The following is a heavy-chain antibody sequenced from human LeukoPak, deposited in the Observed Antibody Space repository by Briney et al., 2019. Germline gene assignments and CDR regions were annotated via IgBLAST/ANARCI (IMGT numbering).Heavy chain of an antibody. J-gene: IGHJ4*02. Sequence: ASVKVSCKASGYTFTGYYMHWVRQAPGQGLEWMAWINPNSGGTSYAQKFQGRVTVTRDTSTHTAYMELSSLRSDDTAVYFCARGLVRFSEWLFYWGQGTLVTVSS. CDR3: ARGLVRFSEWLFY. CDR2: INPNSGGT. D-gene: IGHD3-3*01. CDR1: GYTFTGYY. V-gene: IGHV1-2*02.